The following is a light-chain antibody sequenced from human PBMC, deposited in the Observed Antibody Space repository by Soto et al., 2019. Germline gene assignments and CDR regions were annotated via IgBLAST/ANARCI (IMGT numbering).Light chain of an antibody. J-gene: IGKJ1*01. CDR2: DAS. CDR1: RRISSW. Sequence: DIQMTQSPSTLSASVGDRVTISCRASRRISSWLAWYQQQPGKAPKLLVYDASTLQSGVPSRFSGNGAGTEFTLTISRLQSEDLATYFCQQYTGYPWTFGQGTRVGIK. V-gene: IGKV1-5*01. CDR3: QQYTGYPWT.